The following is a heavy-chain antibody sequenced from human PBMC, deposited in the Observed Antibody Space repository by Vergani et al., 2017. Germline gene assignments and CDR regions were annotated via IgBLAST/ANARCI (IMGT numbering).Heavy chain of an antibody. J-gene: IGHJ6*02. CDR1: GYSFTNYW. CDR3: ARQVAVAGKWWGPYYYYGMDV. D-gene: IGHD6-19*01. CDR2: IDPSDSYT. Sequence: EVQLVQSGAEVKKPGESLKISCQISGYSFTNYWIGWVRQMPGKGLEWMGRIDPSDSYTNYSPSFKGHVTISADKSISTAYLQWSSLKASDTAMYYCARQVAVAGKWWGPYYYYGMDVWGQGTTVTVSS. V-gene: IGHV5-10-1*01.